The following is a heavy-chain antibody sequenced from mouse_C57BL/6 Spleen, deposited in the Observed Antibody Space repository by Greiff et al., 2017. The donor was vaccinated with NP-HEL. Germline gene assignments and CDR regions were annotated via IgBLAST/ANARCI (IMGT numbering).Heavy chain of an antibody. CDR3: ARSDYGSSWFAY. CDR1: GYTFTNYW. J-gene: IGHJ3*01. D-gene: IGHD1-1*01. Sequence: QVQLQQSGAELVRPGTSVKMSCKASGYTFTNYWIGWAKQRPGHGLEWIGDIYPGGGYTNYNEKFKGKATLTADKSSSTAYMQCGSLTSEDSAIYYCARSDYGSSWFAYWGQVTLVTVSA. V-gene: IGHV1-63*01. CDR2: IYPGGGYT.